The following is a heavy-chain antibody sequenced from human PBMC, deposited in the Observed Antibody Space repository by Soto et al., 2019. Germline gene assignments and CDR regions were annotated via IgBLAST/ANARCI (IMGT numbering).Heavy chain of an antibody. Sequence: GGSLRLSCAASGFTFDNYAMHWVRQAPGKGLEWVSGISYNSGKIGYEDSVRGRFTISRDNAKNSLFLQMDSLRAEDTALYYCAKDTGSTSLYYFDYWGQGTVVTVSS. CDR3: AKDTGSTSLYYFDY. CDR1: GFTFDNYA. D-gene: IGHD2-2*01. CDR2: ISYNSGKI. J-gene: IGHJ4*02. V-gene: IGHV3-9*01.